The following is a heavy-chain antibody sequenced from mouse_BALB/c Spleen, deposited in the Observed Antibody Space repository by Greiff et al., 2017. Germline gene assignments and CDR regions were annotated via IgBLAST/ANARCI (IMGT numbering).Heavy chain of an antibody. V-gene: IGHV5-12-2*01. J-gene: IGHJ4*01. CDR2: ISNGGGST. Sequence: EVQGVESGGGLVQPGGSLKLSCAASGFTFSSYTMSWVRQTPEKRLEWVAYISNGGGSTYYPDTVKGRFTISRDNAKNTLYLQMSSLKSEDTAMYYCARHTYYGSSPYAMDYWGQGTSVTVSS. CDR1: GFTFSSYT. D-gene: IGHD1-1*01. CDR3: ARHTYYGSSPYAMDY.